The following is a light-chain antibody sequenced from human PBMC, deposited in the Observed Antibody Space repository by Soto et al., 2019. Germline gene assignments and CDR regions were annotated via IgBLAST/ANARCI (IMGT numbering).Light chain of an antibody. CDR1: QSLLHSNGYNY. V-gene: IGKV2-28*01. CDR2: LGS. CDR3: MQGLQNPNT. J-gene: IGKJ5*01. Sequence: DIVMTQSPLSLPVTRGEPASISCRSSQSLLHSNGYNYLDWYLQKKGQSPQLLIYLGSNRDSGVPDRFSGSGSGTYFTLRISRVEAEDVGLYYCMQGLQNPNTFGQGTRLEIK.